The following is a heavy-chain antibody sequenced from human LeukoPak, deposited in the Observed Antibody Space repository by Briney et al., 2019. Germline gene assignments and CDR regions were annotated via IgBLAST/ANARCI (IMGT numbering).Heavy chain of an antibody. D-gene: IGHD1-26*01. CDR1: GFTFSIYA. CDR3: ATGLAEWELPY. CDR2: ISDTSGTT. Sequence: PGGSLRLSCAASGFTFSIYAMSWVRQAPGKGLEWVSAISDTSGTTYYADSVKGRFTISRDNSKNTLYLQMNSLRAEDTAVYYCATGLAEWELPYWGQGTLVTVSS. V-gene: IGHV3-23*01. J-gene: IGHJ4*02.